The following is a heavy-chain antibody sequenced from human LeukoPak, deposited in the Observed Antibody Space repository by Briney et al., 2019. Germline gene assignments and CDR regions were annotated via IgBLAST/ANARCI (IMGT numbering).Heavy chain of an antibody. CDR1: GFTFSSYW. Sequence: GGSLRLSCADSGFTFSSYWMHWVRDAPGKGLVCISRINTDGSSTTYADSVKGPFTISRDNAKNTLYLQMNSLRAEDTAVYYCARENAGPQRFDYWGQGTLVTVSS. V-gene: IGHV3-74*01. J-gene: IGHJ4*02. CDR2: INTDGSST. D-gene: IGHD1-1*01. CDR3: ARENAGPQRFDY.